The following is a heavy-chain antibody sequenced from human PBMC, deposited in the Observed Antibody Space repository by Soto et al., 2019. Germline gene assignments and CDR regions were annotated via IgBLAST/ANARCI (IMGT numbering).Heavy chain of an antibody. V-gene: IGHV1-18*01. CDR1: GYTFTSYG. CDR3: ERGLFAGSGSSINTWFDT. J-gene: IGHJ5*02. D-gene: IGHD3-10*01. Sequence: QVELVQSGAEVKNHGASVKVSCKASGYTFTSYGISWVRQAPGQGLEWMGWISAYNGNINYAQKLQGRDTMTTETSTSTAYMELRSLRSDDTAVYYCERGLFAGSGSSINTWFDTWGQGTLVTVSS. CDR2: ISAYNGNI.